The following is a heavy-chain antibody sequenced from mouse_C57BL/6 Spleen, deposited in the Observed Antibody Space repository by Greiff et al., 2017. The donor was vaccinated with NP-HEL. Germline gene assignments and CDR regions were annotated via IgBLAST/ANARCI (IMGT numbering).Heavy chain of an antibody. Sequence: EVNLVESGGGLVQPGGSLSLSCAASGFTFTDYYMSWVRQPPGKALEWLGFIRNKANGYTTEYSASVKGRFTISRDNSQSILYLQMNALRAEDSATYYCARFDYGSSYGAMDYWGQGTSVTVSS. V-gene: IGHV7-3*01. CDR1: GFTFTDYY. CDR3: ARFDYGSSYGAMDY. CDR2: IRNKANGYTT. D-gene: IGHD1-1*01. J-gene: IGHJ4*01.